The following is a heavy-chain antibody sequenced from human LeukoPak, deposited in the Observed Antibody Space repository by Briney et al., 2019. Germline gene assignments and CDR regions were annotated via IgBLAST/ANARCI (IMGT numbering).Heavy chain of an antibody. CDR3: ARACSSTSCLYYYGMDV. V-gene: IGHV1-18*01. CDR2: ISAYNGNT. J-gene: IGHJ6*02. CDR1: GYTFTSYG. D-gene: IGHD2-2*01. Sequence: GASVKVSCKASGYTFTSYGISWVRQAPGQGLEWMGWISAYNGNTNYARKLQGRVTMTTDTSTSTAYMELRSLRSDDTAVYYCARACSSTSCLYYYGMDVWGQGTTVTVSS.